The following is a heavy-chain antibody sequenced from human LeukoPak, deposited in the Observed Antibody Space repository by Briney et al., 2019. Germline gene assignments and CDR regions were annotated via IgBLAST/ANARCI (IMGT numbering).Heavy chain of an antibody. CDR1: GGTFSSYA. D-gene: IGHD1-26*01. CDR3: ARESLMVGVDWFDP. CDR2: IIPIFGTA. J-gene: IGHJ5*02. V-gene: IGHV1-69*05. Sequence: GASVKVSCTASGGTFSSYAISWVRQAPGQALECMGRIIPIFGTANYAQKFQGRVTITTDESTSTAYMELRSLRSDDTAVYYCARESLMVGVDWFDPWGQGTLVTVSS.